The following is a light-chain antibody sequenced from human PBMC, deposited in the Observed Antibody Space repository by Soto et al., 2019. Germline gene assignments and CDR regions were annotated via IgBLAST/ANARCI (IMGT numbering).Light chain of an antibody. CDR3: HQSYGSWT. Sequence: DIQMTQSPSSLSASVGDRVTITCRASQSIGTLLNWYQQKPGKAPNLLIYAASSLHSGVPSRFSGSGSGTDFTLTITSLQPEDFATFYCHQSYGSWTFGQGTKVEIK. CDR2: AAS. V-gene: IGKV1-39*01. J-gene: IGKJ1*01. CDR1: QSIGTL.